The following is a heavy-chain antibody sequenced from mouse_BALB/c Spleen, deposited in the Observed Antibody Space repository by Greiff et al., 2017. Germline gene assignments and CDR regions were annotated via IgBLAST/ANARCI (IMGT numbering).Heavy chain of an antibody. CDR2: ISSGGSYT. J-gene: IGHJ2*01. CDR1: GFTFSSYA. V-gene: IGHV5-9-4*01. D-gene: IGHD1-1*01. CDR3: ARGHGSSYDYFDY. Sequence: EVKVEESGGGLVQPGGSLKLSCAASGFTFSSYAMSWVRQSPEKRLEWVAEISSGGSYTYYPDTVTGRFTISRDNAKNTLYLEMSSLRSEDTAMYYCARGHGSSYDYFDYWGQGTTLTVSS.